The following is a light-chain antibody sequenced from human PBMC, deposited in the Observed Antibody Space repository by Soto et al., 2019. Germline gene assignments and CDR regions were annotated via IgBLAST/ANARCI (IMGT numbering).Light chain of an antibody. V-gene: IGLV1-47*01. CDR1: SSNIGSNY. CDR3: AAWDDSLSGL. Sequence: QSVLTQPPSASGTPGQRVTISCSGSSSNIGSNYVYWYQQLPGTAPKLLIYRNNQRPSGVPDRFSGSKSGTSASLAISGLRSEDEADYYWAAWDDSLSGLFGGGTKVTVL. CDR2: RNN. J-gene: IGLJ2*01.